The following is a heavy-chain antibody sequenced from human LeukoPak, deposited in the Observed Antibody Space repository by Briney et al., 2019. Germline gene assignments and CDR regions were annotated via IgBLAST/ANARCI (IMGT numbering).Heavy chain of an antibody. CDR1: GFTFSSYA. Sequence: PGRPLRLSCAASGFTFSSYAMHWVRQAPGKGLESVAVISYDGSNKYYADSVKGRFTISRDNSKNTLYLQMNSLRAEDTAVYYCARDRVPWYYYDSSGYYYNSGSFDYWGQGTLVTVSS. D-gene: IGHD3-22*01. CDR3: ARDRVPWYYYDSSGYYYNSGSFDY. V-gene: IGHV3-30*04. J-gene: IGHJ4*02. CDR2: ISYDGSNK.